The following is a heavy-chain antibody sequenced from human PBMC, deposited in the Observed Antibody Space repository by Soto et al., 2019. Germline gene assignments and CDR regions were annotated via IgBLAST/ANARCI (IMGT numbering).Heavy chain of an antibody. CDR3: ATAAAGTLVLDV. CDR2: MNPNSGNT. Sequence: ASVKVSCKASGYTFASYDIKWVRQATGQGLEWMGWMNPNSGNTGYAQKFQGRVTMTRNTSISTAYMELSSLRSEDTAVYYCATAAAGTLVLDVWGKGTTVTVSS. CDR1: GYTFASYD. D-gene: IGHD6-13*01. J-gene: IGHJ6*04. V-gene: IGHV1-8*01.